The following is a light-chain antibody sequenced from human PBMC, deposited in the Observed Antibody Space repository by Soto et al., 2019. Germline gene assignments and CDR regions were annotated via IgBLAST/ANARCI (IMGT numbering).Light chain of an antibody. J-gene: IGLJ2*01. CDR2: EVN. CDR3: CSYARSGNTLL. CDR1: SSDVGSYNL. Sequence: QSALTQPASVSGSPGQSITISCTRTSSDVGSYNLVSWYQQRPGKAPKFMIYEVNKRPSGVSDRFSGSKSGNTASLTISGLQAEDEADYYCCSYARSGNTLLFGGGTKLTVL. V-gene: IGLV2-23*02.